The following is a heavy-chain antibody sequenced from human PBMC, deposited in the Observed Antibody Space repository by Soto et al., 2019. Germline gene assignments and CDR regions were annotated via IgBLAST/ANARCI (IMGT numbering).Heavy chain of an antibody. J-gene: IGHJ6*02. V-gene: IGHV3-21*01. D-gene: IGHD3-10*02. Sequence: GGSLRLSCAASGFTFSGDAMNWVRQSPGKGLEWVSSISTTSTYIYYADSVKGRFTISRDNTNNSLLLQMNDLRAEDTAVYYCTRDYVMDVWGQGTTVTVSS. CDR3: TRDYVMDV. CDR1: GFTFSGDA. CDR2: ISTTSTYI.